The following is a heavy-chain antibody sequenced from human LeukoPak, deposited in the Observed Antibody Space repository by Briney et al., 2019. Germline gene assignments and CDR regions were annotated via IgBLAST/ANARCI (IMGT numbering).Heavy chain of an antibody. V-gene: IGHV1-24*01. CDR2: FDPEDGET. J-gene: IGHJ4*02. D-gene: IGHD3-3*01. CDR3: ATETLLHRNFDY. CDR1: GYTLTELS. Sequence: ASVKVSCKVSGYTLTELSMHWVRQAPGKGLEWMGGFDPEDGETIYAQKFQGRVTMTEDTSTDTAYMELSSLRSEDTAVYYCATETLLHRNFDYWGQGTLVTASS.